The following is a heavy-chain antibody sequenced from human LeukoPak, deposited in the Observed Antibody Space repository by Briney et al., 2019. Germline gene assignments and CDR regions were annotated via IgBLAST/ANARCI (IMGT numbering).Heavy chain of an antibody. Sequence: SETLSLTCSVSGGSISSDDYCWNWIRQHPGKGLEWIGYIYYSGSTYYNPSLKSRVTLSVDTSKNQFSLKLSSLTAADTAVYYCAKSREEIRGLDAFDIWGQGTMVTVSS. D-gene: IGHD5-24*01. J-gene: IGHJ3*02. CDR2: IYYSGST. CDR3: AKSREEIRGLDAFDI. CDR1: GGSISSDDYC. V-gene: IGHV4-31*03.